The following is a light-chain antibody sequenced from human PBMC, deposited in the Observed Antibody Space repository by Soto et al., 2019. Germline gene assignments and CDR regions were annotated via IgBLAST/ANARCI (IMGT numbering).Light chain of an antibody. CDR1: SSNIGAGYD. V-gene: IGLV1-40*01. J-gene: IGLJ2*01. CDR2: GNS. Sequence: QPVLTQPPSVSGAPGQRVTISCTGSSSNIGAGYDVHWYQQLPGTAPKLLISGNSNRPSGVPDRFSGSKSGTSASLAITGLQADDEADYYCQSYDTSLSVVIFGGGTKLTVL. CDR3: QSYDTSLSVVI.